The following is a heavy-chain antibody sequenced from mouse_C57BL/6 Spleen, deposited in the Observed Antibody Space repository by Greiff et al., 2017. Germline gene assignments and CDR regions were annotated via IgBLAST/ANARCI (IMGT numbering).Heavy chain of an antibody. CDR1: GYTFTSYW. J-gene: IGHJ1*03. CDR3: ARGDYGRNWYVDV. Sequence: QVQLQQSGAELVRPGSSVKLSCKASGYTFTSYWMHWVKQRPIQGLEWIGNIDPSDSETHYNQKFKDKATLTVDKSSSTAYMQLSSLTSEDSAVYNCARGDYGRNWYVDVWGTGTTVTVSS. V-gene: IGHV1-52*01. D-gene: IGHD1-1*01. CDR2: IDPSDSET.